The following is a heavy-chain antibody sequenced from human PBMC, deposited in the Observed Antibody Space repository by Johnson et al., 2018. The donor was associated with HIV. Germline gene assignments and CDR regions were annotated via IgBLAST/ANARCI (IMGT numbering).Heavy chain of an antibody. CDR2: IYSGGST. J-gene: IGHJ3*02. V-gene: IGHV3-NL1*01. CDR3: ANHRTGYYDSSGYYYDAFDI. Sequence: QVQLVESGGGVVQPGTSLRLSCEASGLTLSAYGLHWVRQAPGKGLEWVSVIYSGGSTYYADSVKGRFTISRDNSKNTLYLQMNSLRAEDTAVYYCANHRTGYYDSSGYYYDAFDIWGQGTMVTVSS. CDR1: GLTLSAYG. D-gene: IGHD3-22*01.